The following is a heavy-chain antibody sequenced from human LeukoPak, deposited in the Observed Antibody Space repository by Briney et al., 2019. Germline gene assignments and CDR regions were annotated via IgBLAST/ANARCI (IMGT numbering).Heavy chain of an antibody. Sequence: SETLSLTCTVSGYSISSGYYWGWIRQPPGKGLEWIGNIHHSGSTYYKPSLRSRVIISVDTSKNQFSLRLSSVTAADTAVYYCARFFSAATWGYSWFDPWGQGTLVTVSS. CDR1: GYSISSGYY. CDR2: IHHSGST. J-gene: IGHJ5*02. CDR3: ARFFSAATWGYSWFDP. V-gene: IGHV4-38-2*02. D-gene: IGHD2-15*01.